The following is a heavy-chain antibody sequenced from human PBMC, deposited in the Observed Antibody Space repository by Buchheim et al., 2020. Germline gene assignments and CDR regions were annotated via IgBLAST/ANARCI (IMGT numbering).Heavy chain of an antibody. Sequence: EVQLLESGGGFVQPGGSLTLSCAASGFSVGNNYMSWVRQAPGKGLEWVSLMYSVGTTFDADSVKGRFTISRDTFKNTVYLQMNTLRAEDTALYYCARLDLVTGRAYWGQGTL. D-gene: IGHD3-9*01. CDR2: MYSVGTT. CDR3: ARLDLVTGRAY. CDR1: GFSVGNNY. J-gene: IGHJ4*02. V-gene: IGHV3-66*04.